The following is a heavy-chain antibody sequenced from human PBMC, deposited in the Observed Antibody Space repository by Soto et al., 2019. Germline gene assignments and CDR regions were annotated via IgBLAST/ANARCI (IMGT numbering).Heavy chain of an antibody. J-gene: IGHJ4*02. D-gene: IGHD6-19*01. CDR2: IDSDGSGI. Sequence: PGGSVRLSCAASGFTFSSYWMHWVRQPPGKVLVWVSRIDSDGSGISYADSVKGRFTISRDNANNTLYLQMNSLRVEDTAVYYCARYCSGCHAVDYWGQGTLVTVSS. CDR3: ARYCSGCHAVDY. V-gene: IGHV3-74*01. CDR1: GFTFSSYW.